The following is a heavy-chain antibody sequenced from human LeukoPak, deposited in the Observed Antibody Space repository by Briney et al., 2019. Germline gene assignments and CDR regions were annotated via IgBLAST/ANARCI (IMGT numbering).Heavy chain of an antibody. V-gene: IGHV3-21*04. CDR2: ISSSGLYI. CDR3: ASRIVGAPGPFDY. CDR1: GFTFSGYT. D-gene: IGHD1-26*01. Sequence: PGGSLRLSCTVSGFTFSGYTMHWVRQAPGKGLEWVSSISSSGLYIYFADSLKGRFTISRDNSKNTLYLQMNSLRAEDTAVYYCASRIVGAPGPFDYWGQGTLVTVSS. J-gene: IGHJ4*02.